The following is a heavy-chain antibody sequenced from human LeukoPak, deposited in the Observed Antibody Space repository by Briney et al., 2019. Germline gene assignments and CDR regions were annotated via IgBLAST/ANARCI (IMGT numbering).Heavy chain of an antibody. CDR1: GGTFSSYA. J-gene: IGHJ6*02. CDR3: ARDPITMIVVVTPFYGMDV. CDR2: IIPIFGTA. D-gene: IGHD3-22*01. Sequence: SVKVSCKASGGTFSSYAISWVRQAPGQGLEWMGGIIPIFGTANYAQKFQGRVTITADESTSTAYMELSSLRSEDTAVYYCARDPITMIVVVTPFYGMDVWGQGTTVTVSS. V-gene: IGHV1-69*13.